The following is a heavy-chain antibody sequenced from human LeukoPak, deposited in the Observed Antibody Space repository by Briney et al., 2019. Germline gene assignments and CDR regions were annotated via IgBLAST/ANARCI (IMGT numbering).Heavy chain of an antibody. CDR1: GGSISPYY. Sequence: SETLSLTCTVSGGSISPYYWSWIRQPPGKGLEWIAYIYYSGSTSYNPSLKSRATISVDTSKNQFTLKLSSVTAADTAVYYCARGPSGYSGYEFDYWGQGTLVTVSS. J-gene: IGHJ4*02. CDR3: ARGPSGYSGYEFDY. CDR2: IYYSGST. D-gene: IGHD5-12*01. V-gene: IGHV4-59*01.